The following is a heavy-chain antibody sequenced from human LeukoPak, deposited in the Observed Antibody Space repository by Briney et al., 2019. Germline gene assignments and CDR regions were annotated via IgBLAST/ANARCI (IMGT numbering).Heavy chain of an antibody. CDR3: ARASYDFWSGYYTDYYYGMDV. D-gene: IGHD3-3*01. V-gene: IGHV1-3*01. CDR1: GYTFTSYA. Sequence: GASVKVSCKASGYTFTSYAMHWVRQAPGQRLEWMGWINAGNGNTKYSQKFQGRVTITRDTSASTAYMELSSLRSEDTAVYYCARASYDFWSGYYTDYYYGMDVWGQGTTVTVSS. J-gene: IGHJ6*02. CDR2: INAGNGNT.